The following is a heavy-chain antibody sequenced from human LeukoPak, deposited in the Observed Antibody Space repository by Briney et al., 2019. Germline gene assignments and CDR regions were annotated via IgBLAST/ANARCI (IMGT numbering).Heavy chain of an antibody. CDR3: ARDYGDYYWFDT. D-gene: IGHD4-17*01. Sequence: SETLSLTCTVSGGSISSYYWSWIRQPAGKGLEWIGRIYTSGSTNDSPSLKSRVTMSVDTSKNQISLKLNSVTAADTAVYYCARDYGDYYWFDTWGQGTLVTVSS. J-gene: IGHJ5*02. V-gene: IGHV4-4*07. CDR2: IYTSGST. CDR1: GGSISSYY.